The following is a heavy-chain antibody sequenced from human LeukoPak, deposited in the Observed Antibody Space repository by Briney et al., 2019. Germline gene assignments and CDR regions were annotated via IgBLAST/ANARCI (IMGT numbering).Heavy chain of an antibody. CDR1: GYTLTELS. V-gene: IGHV1-24*01. Sequence: ASVKVSCKVSGYTLTELSMHWVRQAPGKGLEWMGGFDPEDGETIYAQKFQGRVTMTEDTSTDTAYMELSSLRSEDTAVYYCATESDYYDSSARWFDPWGQGTLVTVSS. J-gene: IGHJ5*02. D-gene: IGHD3-22*01. CDR2: FDPEDGET. CDR3: ATESDYYDSSARWFDP.